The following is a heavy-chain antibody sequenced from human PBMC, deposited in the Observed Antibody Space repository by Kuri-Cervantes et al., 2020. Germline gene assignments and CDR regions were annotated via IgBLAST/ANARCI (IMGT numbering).Heavy chain of an antibody. CDR2: TKTNTGNP. D-gene: IGHD3-9*01. Sequence: ASVKVSCKASGYTFTSYARNWVRQAPGQGLEWMGWTKTNTGNPTYAQGLTGRFVLSFDTSVSTSYLQISSPKAEDTAVYYCARPRADYYDILTGYFGGDYYFVMDVWGQRTTVTDSS. CDR1: GYTFTSYA. CDR3: ARPRADYYDILTGYFGGDYYFVMDV. V-gene: IGHV7-4-1*02. J-gene: IGHJ6*02.